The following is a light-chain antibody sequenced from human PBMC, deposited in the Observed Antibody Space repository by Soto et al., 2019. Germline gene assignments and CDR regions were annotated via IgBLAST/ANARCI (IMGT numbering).Light chain of an antibody. J-gene: IGKJ4*01. CDR2: AVS. V-gene: IGKV1-5*01. CDR1: QSINNW. Sequence: DIQMTQSPSTLSASVGDRVTITCRASQSINNWLAWYQQKPGKAPKLLIYAVSNLDSGVPSRFSGSGSGTEFTLTISSLQPDDFATYYCQQHNGYFGGGTKVEIK. CDR3: QQHNGY.